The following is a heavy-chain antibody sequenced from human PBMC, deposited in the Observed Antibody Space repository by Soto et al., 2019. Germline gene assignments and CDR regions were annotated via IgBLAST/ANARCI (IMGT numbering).Heavy chain of an antibody. CDR2: IKQDGSEK. J-gene: IGHJ4*02. CDR1: GFTFSSYW. V-gene: IGHV3-7*01. Sequence: GGSLRLSCAASGFTFSSYWMSWVRQAPGKGLEWVANIKQDGSEKYYVDSVKGRFTISRDNAKNSLYLQMNSLRAEDTAVYYCARDPGNYYGSGSYYDYWGQGTLVTVSS. CDR3: ARDPGNYYGSGSYYDY. D-gene: IGHD3-10*01.